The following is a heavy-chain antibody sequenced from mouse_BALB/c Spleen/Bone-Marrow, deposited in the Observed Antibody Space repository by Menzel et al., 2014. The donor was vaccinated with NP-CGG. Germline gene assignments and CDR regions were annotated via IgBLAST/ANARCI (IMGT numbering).Heavy chain of an antibody. CDR3: AGQGYYGKGDY. D-gene: IGHD2-1*01. V-gene: IGHV4-1*02. CDR2: INPDSSTI. CDR1: GFDFSRYW. J-gene: IGHJ2*01. Sequence: EVQLQESGGGLVQPGGSLKLSCAASGFDFSRYWMSWVRQAPGKGLEWIGEINPDSSTINYTPSLKDKFIISRDNANNTLYLQMSKMRSEDTALYYCAGQGYYGKGDYWGQGTTLTVSS.